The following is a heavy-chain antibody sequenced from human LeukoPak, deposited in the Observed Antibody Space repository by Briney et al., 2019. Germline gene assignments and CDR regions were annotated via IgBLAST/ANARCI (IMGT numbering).Heavy chain of an antibody. D-gene: IGHD5-12*01. CDR3: ARGPSGYNNT. J-gene: IGHJ4*02. V-gene: IGHV3-21*01. Sequence: GGSLRLSCAASGFTFDDYGMSWVRQAPGKGLEWVSSISSSSSYIYYADSVKGRFTISRDNAKNSLYLQMNSLRAEDTAVYYCARGPSGYNNTGGQGTLVTVSS. CDR2: ISSSSSYI. CDR1: GFTFDDYG.